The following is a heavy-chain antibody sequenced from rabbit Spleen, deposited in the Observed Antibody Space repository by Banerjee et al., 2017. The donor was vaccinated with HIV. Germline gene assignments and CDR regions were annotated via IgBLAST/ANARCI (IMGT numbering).Heavy chain of an antibody. CDR1: GFSFGRNE. CDR2: IYTGDGNI. V-gene: IGHV1S47*01. D-gene: IGHD4-2*01. Sequence: QEQLVESGGGLVQPEGSLTLTCTASGFSFGRNEMCWVRQAPGKGLEWIGCIYTGDGNIWYASWAKGRFTISGSTSLNTVTLQMTSLTAADTAIYFCARDGSNPGPDFDLWGQGTLVTVS. CDR3: ARDGSNPGPDFDL. J-gene: IGHJ4*01.